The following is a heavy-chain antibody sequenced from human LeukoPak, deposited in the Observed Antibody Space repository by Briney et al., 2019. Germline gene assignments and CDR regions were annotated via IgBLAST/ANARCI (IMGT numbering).Heavy chain of an antibody. J-gene: IGHJ4*02. CDR2: VYNSGST. CDR3: ARSDYYGSGHPFDY. V-gene: IGHV4-59*08. CDR1: GGSINSYY. D-gene: IGHD3-10*01. Sequence: PSETLSLTCTVSGGSINSYYWSWIRQPPGEGLEWIGYVYNSGSTNYNPSLKSRVTISIDTSKNQFSLKVSSVTAADTAVYYCARSDYYGSGHPFDYWGQGTLVTVSS.